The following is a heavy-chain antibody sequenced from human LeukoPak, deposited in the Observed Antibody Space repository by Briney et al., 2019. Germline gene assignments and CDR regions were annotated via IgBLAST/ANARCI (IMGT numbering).Heavy chain of an antibody. CDR3: ARGGNASWDY. CDR1: GFVFSNYW. CDR2: IKPDGTEK. V-gene: IGHV3-7*01. J-gene: IGHJ4*02. Sequence: PGGSLRLSCAASGFVFSNYWMSWVRQAPGKGLEWVANIKPDGTEKYYVDSLKGRFTISRDNTKNSLYLQMSSLRVEDTAVYYCARGGNASWDYWGQEALVTVSS.